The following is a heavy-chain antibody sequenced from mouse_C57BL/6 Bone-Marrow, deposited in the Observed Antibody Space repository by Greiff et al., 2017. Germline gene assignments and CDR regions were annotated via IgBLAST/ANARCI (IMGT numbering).Heavy chain of an antibody. CDR2: IWGVGST. CDR3: ASAHDDGYYLVWD. V-gene: IGHV2-6*01. D-gene: IGHD2-3*01. Sequence: VKLVESGPGLVAPSQSLSITCTVSGFSLTSYGVDWVRQSPGKGLEWLGVIWGVGSTNYNSALKSRLSISKDNSKSQVFLKMNSLQTDDTAMYYCASAHDDGYYLVWDWGEGTLVTVSA. J-gene: IGHJ3*01. CDR1: GFSLTSYG.